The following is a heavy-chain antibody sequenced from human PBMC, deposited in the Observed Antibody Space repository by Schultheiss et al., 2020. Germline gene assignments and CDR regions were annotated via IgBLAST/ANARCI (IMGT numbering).Heavy chain of an antibody. D-gene: IGHD5-18*01. CDR1: GFTFSSYG. J-gene: IGHJ4*02. CDR3: AKDRDPYSYGPNTFDY. Sequence: GGSLRLSCAASGFTFSSYGMHWVRQAPGKGLEWVAVIWYDGSNKYYADSVKGRFTISRDNSKNTLYLQMNSLRAEDTAVYYCAKDRDPYSYGPNTFDYWGQGTLVTVSS. CDR2: IWYDGSNK. V-gene: IGHV3-33*06.